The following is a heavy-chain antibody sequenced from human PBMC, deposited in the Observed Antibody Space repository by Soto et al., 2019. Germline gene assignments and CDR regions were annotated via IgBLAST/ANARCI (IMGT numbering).Heavy chain of an antibody. CDR3: ERVSVDYYDSSGSDY. J-gene: IGHJ4*02. Sequence: GASVKVSCKASGGTFSSYAISWVRQAPGQGLEWMGGIIPIFGTANYAQKFQGRVTITADESTSTAYMELSSLRSEDTAVYYCERVSVDYYDSSGSDYWGQGTLVTVYS. V-gene: IGHV1-69*13. D-gene: IGHD3-22*01. CDR2: IIPIFGTA. CDR1: GGTFSSYA.